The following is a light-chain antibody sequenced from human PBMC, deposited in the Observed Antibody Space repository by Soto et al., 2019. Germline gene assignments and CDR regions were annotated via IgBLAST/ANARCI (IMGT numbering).Light chain of an antibody. CDR3: QHYNNGPR. CDR1: QTINNN. CDR2: GAS. J-gene: IGKJ1*01. V-gene: IGKV3-15*01. Sequence: ETVMTHSPATVSVSPMEFATCSFRASQTINNNLAWHQQKPCQAPRVLIYGASRRATGVPARFSGSGSGTEFTLTISRLQSEDFAVYYCQHYNNGPRFGEGTKVDIK.